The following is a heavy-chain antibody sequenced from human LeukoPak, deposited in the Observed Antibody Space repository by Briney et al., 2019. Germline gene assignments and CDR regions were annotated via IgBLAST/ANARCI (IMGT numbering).Heavy chain of an antibody. CDR1: GYTFTSYY. D-gene: IGHD1-1*01. J-gene: IGHJ5*02. Sequence: ASVKVSCKASGYTFTSYYIHWVRQAPGQGLEWMGMINPSRGSTSYAQKFQGGLTMTRDTSTSTVYMELSSLRSEDTAVYYYTRGVQLERRYYNWFDPWGQGTLVTVSS. V-gene: IGHV1-46*01. CDR3: TRGVQLERRYYNWFDP. CDR2: INPSRGST.